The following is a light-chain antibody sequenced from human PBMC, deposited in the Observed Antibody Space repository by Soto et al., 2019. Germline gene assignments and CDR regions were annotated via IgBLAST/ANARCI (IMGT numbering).Light chain of an antibody. CDR3: TSFTSCRTWV. Sequence: VLTQPASVTGSAGQSITLSCTETSIDVGGYNYVSWFQQHPGKAPKLKIYEVSNRPSGVSNRFSGSKSGYTASLTISELQAEDEADYYCTSFTSCRTWVFGGGTKL. V-gene: IGLV2-14*03. J-gene: IGLJ3*02. CDR1: SIDVGGYNY. CDR2: EVS.